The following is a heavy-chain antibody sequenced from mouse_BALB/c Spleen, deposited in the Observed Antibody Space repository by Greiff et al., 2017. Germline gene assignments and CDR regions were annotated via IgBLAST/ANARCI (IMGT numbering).Heavy chain of an antibody. CDR2: ISNGGGST. J-gene: IGHJ2*01. V-gene: IGHV5-12-2*01. CDR3: AGRVYGDFGFDY. Sequence: EVQLVESGGGLVQPGGSLKLSCAASGFTFSSYTMSWVRQTPEKRLEWVAYISNGGGSTYYPDTVKGRFTISRDNAKNTLYLQMSSLKSEDTAMYYYAGRVYGDFGFDYWGQGTTLTVSS. D-gene: IGHD2-13*01. CDR1: GFTFSSYT.